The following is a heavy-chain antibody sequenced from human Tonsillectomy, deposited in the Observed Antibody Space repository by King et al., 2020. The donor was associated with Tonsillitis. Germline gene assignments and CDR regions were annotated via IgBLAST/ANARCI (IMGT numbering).Heavy chain of an antibody. CDR2: IDWDDDK. CDR3: ARISVDIVATTNTRWGYYYYGMDV. CDR1: GFSLSTSGMC. D-gene: IGHD5-12*01. V-gene: IGHV2-70*11. J-gene: IGHJ6*02. Sequence: TLQESGPALVKPTQTLTLTCTFSGFSLSTSGMCVSWIRQPPGKALEWLARIDWDDDKYYSTSLKTRLTISKDTSKNQVVLTMTNMDPVDTATYYCARISVDIVATTNTRWGYYYYGMDVWGQGTTVTVSS.